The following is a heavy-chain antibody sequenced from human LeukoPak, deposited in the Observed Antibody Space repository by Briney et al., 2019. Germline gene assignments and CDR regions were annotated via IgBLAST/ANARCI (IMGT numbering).Heavy chain of an antibody. CDR1: GFTFSSYG. Sequence: GGSLRLSCAASGFTFSSYGMHWVRQAPGKGLEWVAVISYDGSNKYYADSVKGRFTISRDNSKNTLYLQMNSLRAEDTAVYYCARDAGVPAAINFDYWGQGTLVTVSS. V-gene: IGHV3-30*03. D-gene: IGHD2-2*01. CDR3: ARDAGVPAAINFDY. J-gene: IGHJ4*02. CDR2: ISYDGSNK.